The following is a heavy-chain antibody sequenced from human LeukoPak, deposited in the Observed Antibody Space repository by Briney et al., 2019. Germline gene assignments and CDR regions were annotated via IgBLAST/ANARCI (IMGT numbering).Heavy chain of an antibody. CDR1: GGSVSSYY. CDR3: ARLGSSGYDLDY. Sequence: SETLSLTCTVSGGSVSSYYWNWIRQPPGKGLEWIGYIYYSGSTNYNPSLKSRVTISVDTPKNQFSLKLNSITTADTAVYYCARLGSSGYDLDYWGQGTLVTVSS. CDR2: IYYSGST. D-gene: IGHD5-12*01. J-gene: IGHJ4*02. V-gene: IGHV4-59*02.